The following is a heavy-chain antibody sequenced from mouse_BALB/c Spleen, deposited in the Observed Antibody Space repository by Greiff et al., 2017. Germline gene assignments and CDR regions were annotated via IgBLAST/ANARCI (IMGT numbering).Heavy chain of an antibody. CDR1: GYTFTSYW. J-gene: IGHJ2*01. CDR2: INPSNGRT. Sequence: VQLQQPGAELVKPGASVKLSCKASGYTFTSYWMHWVKQRPGQGLEWIGEINPSNGRTNYNEKFKSKATLTVDKSSSTAYMQLSSLTSEDSAVYYCARKETGCFDYWGQGTTLTVSS. V-gene: IGHV1S81*02. CDR3: ARKETGCFDY. D-gene: IGHD4-1*01.